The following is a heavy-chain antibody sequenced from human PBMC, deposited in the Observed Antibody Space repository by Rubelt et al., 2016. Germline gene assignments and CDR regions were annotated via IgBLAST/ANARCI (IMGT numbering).Heavy chain of an antibody. CDR3: AREIAVAGSGGTFDI. V-gene: IGHV4-31*03. D-gene: IGHD6-19*01. Sequence: QVQLQESGLGLVKPSQTLSLTCTVSGGSISSGGYYWSWIRQHPGKGLEWIGYIYYSGSTNYNPSLTSRVTISVDTSKNQFSLKLSSGTAADTAVYYCAREIAVAGSGGTFDIWGQGTMVTVSS. CDR2: IYYSGST. CDR1: GGSISSGGYY. J-gene: IGHJ3*02.